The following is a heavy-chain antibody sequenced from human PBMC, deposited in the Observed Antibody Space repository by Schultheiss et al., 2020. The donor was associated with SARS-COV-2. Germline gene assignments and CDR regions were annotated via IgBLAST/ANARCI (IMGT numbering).Heavy chain of an antibody. CDR2: IDPSDSYT. D-gene: IGHD4-17*01. V-gene: IGHV5-10-1*01. CDR1: GYSFTSYW. J-gene: IGHJ2*01. Sequence: GESLKISCKGSGYSFTSYWISWVRQMPGKGLEWMGRIDPSDSYTNYSPSFQGHVTISADKSISTAYLQWSSLKASDTAMYYCARQTTVPSYFDLWGRGTLVTVSS. CDR3: ARQTTVPSYFDL.